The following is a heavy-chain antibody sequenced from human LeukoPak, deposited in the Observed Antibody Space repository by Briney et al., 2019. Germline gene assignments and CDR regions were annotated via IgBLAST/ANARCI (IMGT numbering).Heavy chain of an antibody. J-gene: IGHJ5*02. D-gene: IGHD2-15*01. CDR3: AREKSSYCSGGTCYSSRFDP. CDR2: ISSSSSYT. V-gene: IGHV3-11*06. Sequence: GGSLRLSCAASGFTFSDYYMSWIRQAPGKGLEWVSYISSSSSYTNYADSVKGRFTISRDNAKNSLYLQMNSLRAEDTAVYYCAREKSSYCSGGTCYSSRFDPWGQGTLVTVSS. CDR1: GFTFSDYY.